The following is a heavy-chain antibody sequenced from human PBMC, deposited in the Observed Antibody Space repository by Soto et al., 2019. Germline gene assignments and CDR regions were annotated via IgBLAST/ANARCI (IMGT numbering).Heavy chain of an antibody. V-gene: IGHV4-31*03. CDR3: ARDWGSSGWPN. CDR2: IYFTGTT. D-gene: IGHD6-19*01. J-gene: IGHJ4*02. Sequence: SETLSLTCTVSGHSLSSGGYYWSWIRQHPGKGLEWVGYIYFTGTTLCNPSLKSRLAISVDTSKNQFSLKLTSVTAADTAVYYCARDWGSSGWPNWGQGVLVTVSS. CDR1: GHSLSSGGYY.